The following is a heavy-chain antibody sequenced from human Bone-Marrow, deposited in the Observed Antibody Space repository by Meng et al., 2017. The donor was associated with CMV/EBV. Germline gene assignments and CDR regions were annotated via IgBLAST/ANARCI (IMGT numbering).Heavy chain of an antibody. J-gene: IGHJ6*02. D-gene: IGHD2-2*01. CDR1: GFTFSTYN. V-gene: IGHV3-48*04. CDR2: ISTSSSTI. Sequence: GESLKISCAASGFTFSTYNMNWVRQAPGKGLEWISYISTSSSTIYYADSVKGRFTISRDNAKNSLYLQMNSLRAEDTAVYYCARADCSSTSCYQGYYYGMDVWGQGTTVTVYS. CDR3: ARADCSSTSCYQGYYYGMDV.